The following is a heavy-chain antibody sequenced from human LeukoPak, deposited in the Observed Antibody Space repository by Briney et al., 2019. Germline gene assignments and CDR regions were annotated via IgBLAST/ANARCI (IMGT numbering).Heavy chain of an antibody. Sequence: SETLSLTCTVSGGSVSSGSSYLSWIRQPAGKGLEWIGRISSSGRTLYNPSLKSRVTILEDTSKSQFSLRLSSVTAAGTAVYFCARLISAAGEDYYFYYMDVWGRGTTVTVSS. V-gene: IGHV4-61*02. D-gene: IGHD6-13*01. J-gene: IGHJ6*03. CDR1: GGSVSSGSSY. CDR3: ARLISAAGEDYYFYYMDV. CDR2: ISSSGRT.